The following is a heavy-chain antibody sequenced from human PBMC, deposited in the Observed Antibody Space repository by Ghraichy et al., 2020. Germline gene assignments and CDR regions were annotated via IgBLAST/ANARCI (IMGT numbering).Heavy chain of an antibody. J-gene: IGHJ2*01. CDR1: GFTFNNYA. Sequence: GGSLRLSCAASGFTFNNYAMHWVRQAPGKGLEWVTVIYHDGGSKYYADSVKGRFTISRDNSKNTLYLQMDSLRAEDTAVYYCAKERDYYVSGGPKRGYFDLWGRGTLVTVSS. CDR2: IYHDGGSK. D-gene: IGHD3-10*01. V-gene: IGHV3-33*06. CDR3: AKERDYYVSGGPKRGYFDL.